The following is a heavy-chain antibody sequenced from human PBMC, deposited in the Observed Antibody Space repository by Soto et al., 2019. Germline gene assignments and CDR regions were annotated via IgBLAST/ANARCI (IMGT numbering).Heavy chain of an antibody. D-gene: IGHD4-17*01. CDR1: GGSFSGYY. CDR2: INHSGST. V-gene: IGHV4-34*01. J-gene: IGHJ6*03. Sequence: SETLSLTCAVYGGSFSGYYWSWIRQPPGKGLEWIGEINHSGSTNYNPSLKSRVTISVDTSKNQFSLKLSSVTAADTAVYYCARGATTVTTRGYYYYYMDVWGKGTTVTVSS. CDR3: ARGATTVTTRGYYYYYMDV.